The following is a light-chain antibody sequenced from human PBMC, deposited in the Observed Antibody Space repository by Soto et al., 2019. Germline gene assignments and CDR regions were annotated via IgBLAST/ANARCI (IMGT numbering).Light chain of an antibody. Sequence: DIQLTQSPSSLSASVGDRVTITCQASHDINTYLHWYQQKLGKAPKLLIYDASNLGTGVPSRFSGSGSRTEFIYTITSRQPEDIEKYYCHQYDTGPYDFGPGAMVDL. V-gene: IGKV1-33*01. CDR2: DAS. CDR3: HQYDTGPYD. CDR1: HDINTY. J-gene: IGKJ3*01.